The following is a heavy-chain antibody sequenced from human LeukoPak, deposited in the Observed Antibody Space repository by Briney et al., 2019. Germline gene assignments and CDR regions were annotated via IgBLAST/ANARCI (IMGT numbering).Heavy chain of an antibody. J-gene: IGHJ4*02. V-gene: IGHV3-21*01. CDR3: ARYRGYITAPVDY. D-gene: IGHD5-18*01. CDR2: ISGSGSYI. CDR1: GFTFIDYT. Sequence: GGSLRLSCAASGFTFIDYTMNWVRQAPGKGLEWVSSISGSGSYIHYADSVNGRFTISRDNAKNSLYLQMKSLRADDTALYYCARYRGYITAPVDYWGQGTLVTVSS.